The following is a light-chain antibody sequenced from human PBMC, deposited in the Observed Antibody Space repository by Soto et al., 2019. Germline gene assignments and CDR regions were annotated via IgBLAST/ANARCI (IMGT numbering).Light chain of an antibody. CDR1: QSISSY. J-gene: IGKJ1*01. CDR3: QQSYSTPRT. Sequence: DIQMTQSPSSLSASVGDRVTITCRASQSISSYLNWYQQKQGKAPKLLIYAASSLQSGVPSRFSGGGSGTDFTLTISSLQPEDFATYYCQQSYSTPRTFGQGTKVEIK. CDR2: AAS. V-gene: IGKV1-39*01.